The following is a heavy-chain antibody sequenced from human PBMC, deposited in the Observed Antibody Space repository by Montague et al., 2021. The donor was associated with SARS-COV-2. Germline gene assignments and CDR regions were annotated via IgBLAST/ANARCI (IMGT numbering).Heavy chain of an antibody. CDR2: IKQDGSEK. CDR3: ARDSYGSGTYYYYYGMDV. CDR1: GFTFSGYW. Sequence: SLRLSCAASGFTFSGYWMSWVRQAPGKGLEWVANIKQDGSEKYYVDSVKGRFTISRDNAKNSLYLQMNSLRAEDTAVYYCARDSYGSGTYYYYYGMDVWGQGTTVTVSS. V-gene: IGHV3-7*01. D-gene: IGHD3-10*01. J-gene: IGHJ6*02.